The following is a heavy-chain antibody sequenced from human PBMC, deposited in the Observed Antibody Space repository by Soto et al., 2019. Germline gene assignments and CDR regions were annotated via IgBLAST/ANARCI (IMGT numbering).Heavy chain of an antibody. J-gene: IGHJ4*02. CDR1: GYTFTSYY. Sequence: QVQLVQSGAEVKKPGASVKVSCKASGYTFTSYYMHWVRQAPGQGLEWMGIINPSGGSTSYAQKFQGRVTMTRDTSTSTVYMELSSLRSEDTAVYYCARDAKIAPDHLGEQTDYWGQGTLVTVSS. CDR3: ARDAKIAPDHLGEQTDY. CDR2: INPSGGST. V-gene: IGHV1-46*03. D-gene: IGHD3-16*01.